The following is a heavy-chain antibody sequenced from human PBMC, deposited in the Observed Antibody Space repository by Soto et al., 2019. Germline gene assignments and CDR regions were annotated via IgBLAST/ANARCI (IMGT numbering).Heavy chain of an antibody. D-gene: IGHD6-13*01. CDR1: GFTFSSYS. Sequence: LRLSCAASGFTFSSYSMNWVRQAPGKGLEWVSSISSSSSYIYYADSVKGRFTISRDNAKNSLYLQMNSLRAEDTAVYYCASARRSSSWYFSASIEKNDYWGQGTLVTVSS. V-gene: IGHV3-21*01. J-gene: IGHJ4*02. CDR3: ASARRSSSWYFSASIEKNDY. CDR2: ISSSSSYI.